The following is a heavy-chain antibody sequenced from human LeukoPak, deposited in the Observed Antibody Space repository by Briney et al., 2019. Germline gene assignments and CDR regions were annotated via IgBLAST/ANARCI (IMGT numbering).Heavy chain of an antibody. Sequence: PSETLSLTCTVSGGSISSSSYYWGWIRQPPGKGLEWIGSIYYSGSTYYNPSLKSRVTISVDTSKNQFSLKLSSVTAADTAVYYCARDFGLGWLQPSGWFDPWGQGTLVTVSS. CDR1: GGSISSSSYY. V-gene: IGHV4-39*07. CDR2: IYYSGST. D-gene: IGHD5-24*01. CDR3: ARDFGLGWLQPSGWFDP. J-gene: IGHJ5*02.